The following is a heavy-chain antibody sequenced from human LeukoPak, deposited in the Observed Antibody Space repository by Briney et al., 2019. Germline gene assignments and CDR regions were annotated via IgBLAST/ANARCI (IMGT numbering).Heavy chain of an antibody. CDR2: IKQDGSEK. CDR1: GFTFSSYW. CDR3: ARGRRYCTNGVCYSDY. J-gene: IGHJ4*02. Sequence: GGSLRLSCAAFGFTFSSYWMSWVRQAPGKGLEWVANIKQDGSEKYYVDSVKGRFTISRDNAKNSLYLQMNSLRAEDTAVYYCARGRRYCTNGVCYSDYWGQGTLVTVSS. V-gene: IGHV3-7*01. D-gene: IGHD2-8*01.